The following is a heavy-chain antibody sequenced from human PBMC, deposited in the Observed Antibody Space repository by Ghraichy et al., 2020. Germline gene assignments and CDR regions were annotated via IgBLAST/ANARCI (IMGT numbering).Heavy chain of an antibody. V-gene: IGHV4-39*01. CDR3: ARLAKYYYGSGNYRWYFDY. J-gene: IGHJ4*02. Sequence: SETLSLTCTVSGGSISSSSYYWGWIRQPPGKGLEWIGSIYYSGSTYYKPSLKSRVTMSVDTSKNQFSLKLSSVTAADTAVYYCARLAKYYYGSGNYRWYFDYWGQGTLVTVSS. CDR1: GGSISSSSYY. D-gene: IGHD3-10*01. CDR2: IYYSGST.